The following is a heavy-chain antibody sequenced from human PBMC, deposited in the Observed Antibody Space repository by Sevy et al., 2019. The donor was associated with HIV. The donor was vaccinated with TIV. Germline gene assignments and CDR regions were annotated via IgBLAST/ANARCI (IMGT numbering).Heavy chain of an antibody. CDR1: GFTFSSYA. V-gene: IGHV3-23*01. Sequence: GGSLRLSCAASGFTFSSYAMSWVRQAPGKGLEWVSAIIGSGGSTYYADSVKGRFTISRDNSKNTLYLQMNSLTAEDTAVYYCAKDHSSYFDYWGQGTLVTVSS. CDR3: AKDHSSYFDY. CDR2: IIGSGGST. J-gene: IGHJ4*02.